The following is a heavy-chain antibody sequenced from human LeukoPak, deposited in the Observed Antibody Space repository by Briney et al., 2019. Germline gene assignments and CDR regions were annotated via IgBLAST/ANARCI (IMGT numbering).Heavy chain of an antibody. D-gene: IGHD3-22*01. V-gene: IGHV3-30-3*01. Sequence: GGSLRLSWAASGFTFSSYAMHWVRQAPGKGLVWVAVISYDGSNKYYADSVKGRFTISRDNSKNTLYLQMNSLRAEDTAVYYCAREVSGYDSSRFDYWGQGTLVTVSS. CDR2: ISYDGSNK. CDR1: GFTFSSYA. CDR3: AREVSGYDSSRFDY. J-gene: IGHJ4*02.